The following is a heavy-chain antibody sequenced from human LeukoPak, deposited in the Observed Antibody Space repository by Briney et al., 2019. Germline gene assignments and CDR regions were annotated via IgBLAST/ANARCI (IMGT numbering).Heavy chain of an antibody. CDR3: AREIHLGELSPPLGAFVI. D-gene: IGHD3-16*02. Sequence: GGSLRLSCAASGFTFSSYSMNWVRQAPGKGLEWVSSISSSSSYIYYADSVKGLFTISRDNAKNSLYLQMNSLRAEDTAVYYCAREIHLGELSPPLGAFVIWGQGTMVTVSS. J-gene: IGHJ3*02. V-gene: IGHV3-21*01. CDR2: ISSSSSYI. CDR1: GFTFSSYS.